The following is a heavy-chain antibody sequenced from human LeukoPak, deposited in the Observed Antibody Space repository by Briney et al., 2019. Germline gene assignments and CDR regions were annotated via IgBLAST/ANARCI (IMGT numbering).Heavy chain of an antibody. CDR3: ARNYGSGDDYYFDY. D-gene: IGHD3-10*01. Sequence: PGGSLRLSCAASGFTFDDYVMHWVRQAPGKGLEWVSSISSSSSYIYYADSVKGRFPISRDNAKNSLYLQMNSLRAEDTAVYYCARNYGSGDDYYFDYWGQGTLVTVSS. CDR1: GFTFDDYV. V-gene: IGHV3-21*01. J-gene: IGHJ4*02. CDR2: ISSSSSYI.